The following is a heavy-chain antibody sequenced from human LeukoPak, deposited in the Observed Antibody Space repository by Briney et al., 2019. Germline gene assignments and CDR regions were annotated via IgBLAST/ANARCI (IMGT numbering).Heavy chain of an antibody. CDR3: ARDAGTVPKDDYYYHMDV. V-gene: IGHV3-64*01. D-gene: IGHD4-11*01. CDR1: GFTFSSYA. J-gene: IGHJ6*03. CDR2: ISSNGGST. Sequence: PGGSLRLSCAASGFTFSSYAMHWVRQAPGKGLEYVSAISSNGGSTYYANSVKGRFTISRDNSKNTLYLQMGSLRAEDMAVYYCARDAGTVPKDDYYYHMDVWGKGTTVTVSS.